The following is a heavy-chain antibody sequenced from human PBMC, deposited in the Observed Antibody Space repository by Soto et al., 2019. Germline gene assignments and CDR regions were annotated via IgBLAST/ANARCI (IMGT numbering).Heavy chain of an antibody. CDR1: GFTFSNYG. CDR2: ISYDGSNN. Sequence: QVPLVESGGGVVQPGRSLRLSCAASGFTFSNYGMHWVRQAPGKGLEWVAVISYDGSNNYYADSVKGRFTISRDNSKNTLYLQMNSLRGEDTAVYYCAKDRGSYGDLDYWGQGTLVTVSS. V-gene: IGHV3-30*18. CDR3: AKDRGSYGDLDY. J-gene: IGHJ4*02. D-gene: IGHD4-17*01.